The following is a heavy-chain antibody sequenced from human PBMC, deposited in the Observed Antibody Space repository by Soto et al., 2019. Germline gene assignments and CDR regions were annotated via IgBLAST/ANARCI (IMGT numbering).Heavy chain of an antibody. D-gene: IGHD2-2*01. CDR3: ARDDCSSTSCYRHNWFDP. CDR2: IYHSGST. V-gene: IGHV4-38-2*02. Sequence: PSETLSLTCAVSGYSISSGYYWGWIRQPPGKGLEWIGSIYHSGSTYYNPSLKSRVTISVDTSKNQFSLKLSSVTAADTAVYYCARDDCSSTSCYRHNWFDPWGQGTLVTVYS. J-gene: IGHJ5*02. CDR1: GYSISSGYY.